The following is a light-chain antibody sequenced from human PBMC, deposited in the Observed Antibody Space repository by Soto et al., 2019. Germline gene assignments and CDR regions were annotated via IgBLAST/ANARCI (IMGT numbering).Light chain of an antibody. V-gene: IGLV2-11*01. CDR3: CSYAGTPYV. J-gene: IGLJ1*01. Sequence: QSALTQPRSVSASPGQSVTISCTGTRSDVGGYNYVSWYQRHPGKAPKLMIYGVSERPSGVPDRFSGSKSGNTASLTISGLQAEDEADYYCCSYAGTPYVFGTGTKVXVL. CDR1: RSDVGGYNY. CDR2: GVS.